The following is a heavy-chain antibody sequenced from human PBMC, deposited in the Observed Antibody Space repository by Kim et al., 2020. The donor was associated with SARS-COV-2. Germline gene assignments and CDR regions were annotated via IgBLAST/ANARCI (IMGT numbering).Heavy chain of an antibody. CDR3: LRWRASGA. J-gene: IGHJ4*02. CDR2: GRKT. V-gene: IGHV3-74*01. Sequence: GRKTGYADSVKGRFSISRDNGKNTLYRQMDSRRAEDTAVYYCLRWRASGAWGQGTLVTVSS. D-gene: IGHD7-27*01.